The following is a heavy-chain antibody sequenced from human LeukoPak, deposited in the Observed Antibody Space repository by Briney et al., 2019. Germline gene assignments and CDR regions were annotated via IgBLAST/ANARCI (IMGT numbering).Heavy chain of an antibody. D-gene: IGHD2-15*01. CDR1: GGTFSSYA. Sequence: ASVKVSCKASGGTFSSYAISWVRQAPGQGLEWMGGIIPIFGTANYAQKFQGRVTITTDESTSTAYMELSSLRSEDTAVYYCATRSPIYCSGGSCYSGYYYYGMDDWGQGTTVTVSS. CDR3: ATRSPIYCSGGSCYSGYYYYGMDD. V-gene: IGHV1-69*05. CDR2: IIPIFGTA. J-gene: IGHJ6*02.